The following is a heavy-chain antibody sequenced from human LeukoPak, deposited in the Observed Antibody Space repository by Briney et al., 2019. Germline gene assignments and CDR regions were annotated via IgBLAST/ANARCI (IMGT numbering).Heavy chain of an antibody. CDR2: IIPIFGTA. V-gene: IGHV1-69*06. Sequence: GASVKVSCKASGYTFTSNDINWVRQATGQGLEWMGRIIPIFGTANYAQKFQGRVTITADKSTSTAYMELSSLRSEDTAVYYCARDSARLSPYPTIDEYFQHWGQGTLVTVSS. D-gene: IGHD5-12*01. CDR1: GYTFTSND. CDR3: ARDSARLSPYPTIDEYFQH. J-gene: IGHJ1*01.